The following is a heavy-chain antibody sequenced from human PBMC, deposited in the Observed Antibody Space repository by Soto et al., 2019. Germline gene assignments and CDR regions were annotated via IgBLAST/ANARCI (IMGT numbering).Heavy chain of an antibody. Sequence: EVQLLESGGGLVQPGGSLRLSCAASGFTFSRYAMTWVRQAPGKGLEWVSAISGSGGTRYYADSVKGRFTISRDNSKNTLYRQMNSLRAEDTAVYYCAKEAVRYYDISGYYAYYWGQGTPVTVSS. CDR3: AKEAVRYYDISGYYAYY. J-gene: IGHJ4*02. V-gene: IGHV3-23*01. D-gene: IGHD3-22*01. CDR2: ISGSGGTR. CDR1: GFTFSRYA.